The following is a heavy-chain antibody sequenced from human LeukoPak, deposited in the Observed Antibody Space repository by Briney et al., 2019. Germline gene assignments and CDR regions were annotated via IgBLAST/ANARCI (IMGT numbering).Heavy chain of an antibody. V-gene: IGHV1-18*04. CDR1: GYTFTIYG. D-gene: IGHD6-13*01. Sequence: GASVKVSCKASGYTFTIYGISWVRQAPGQGLEGMGWISAYNGNTNYAQKLQGRVTMTTDTSTSTAYMELRSLRSDDTAVYYCARDSGAAGTRPFDYWGQGTLVTVSS. CDR2: ISAYNGNT. J-gene: IGHJ4*02. CDR3: ARDSGAAGTRPFDY.